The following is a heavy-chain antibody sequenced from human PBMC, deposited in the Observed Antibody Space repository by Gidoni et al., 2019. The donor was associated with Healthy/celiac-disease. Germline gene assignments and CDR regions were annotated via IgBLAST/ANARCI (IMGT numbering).Heavy chain of an antibody. V-gene: IGHV1-8*01. J-gene: IGHJ5*02. D-gene: IGHD5-12*01. CDR1: GYTFTSYD. Sequence: QVQLVQSGAEVKKPGASVKVSCKASGYTFTSYDINWVRQATGQGLEWMGWMNPNSGNTGYAQKFQGRVTMTRNTSISTAYMELSSLRSEDTAVYYCARRRKLHLRGHPCFCLDPWGQGTLVTVSS. CDR3: ARRRKLHLRGHPCFCLDP. CDR2: MNPNSGNT.